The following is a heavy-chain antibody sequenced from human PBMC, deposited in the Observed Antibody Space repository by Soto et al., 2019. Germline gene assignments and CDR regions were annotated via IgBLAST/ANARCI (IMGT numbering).Heavy chain of an antibody. V-gene: IGHV5-51*01. CDR3: ARRNRSGRTCFVRWFDP. CDR2: IHPGDSDT. D-gene: IGHD6-19*01. CDR1: GYSFTNYW. J-gene: IGHJ5*02. Sequence: GESLKISCQGSGYSFTNYWVGWVRQIPGRGLEWMGIIHPGDSDTRHSPFFQGQVTISADKSISTAYLQWSSLKASDTAMYYCARRNRSGRTCFVRWFDPWGQGTLVTVSS.